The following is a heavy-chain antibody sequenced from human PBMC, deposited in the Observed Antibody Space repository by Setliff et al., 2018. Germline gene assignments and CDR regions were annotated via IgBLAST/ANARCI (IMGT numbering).Heavy chain of an antibody. V-gene: IGHV3-33*01. Sequence: PGGSLRLSCATSGFTFNTHAMHWVRQAPGKGLEWVAMIWAGGDRTFYLDSVKGRFIVSRDDSKNTVYLQMSGLRGDDTAMYYCARDDGILYDSSGYPDYWGQGTLVTVSS. J-gene: IGHJ4*02. CDR1: GFTFNTHA. CDR3: ARDDGILYDSSGYPDY. CDR2: IWAGGDRT. D-gene: IGHD3-22*01.